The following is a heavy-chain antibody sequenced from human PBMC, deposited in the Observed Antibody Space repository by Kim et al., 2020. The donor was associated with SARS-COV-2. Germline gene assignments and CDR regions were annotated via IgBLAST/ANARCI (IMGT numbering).Heavy chain of an antibody. J-gene: IGHJ6*02. Sequence: GGSLRLSCAASGFTFSSYAMHWVRQAPGKGLEWVAVIWYDGSNKYYADSVKGRFTISRDNSKNTLYLQMNSLRAEDTAVYYCANEWIQLWLSSYYYSGMDVWGQGTTVTVSS. D-gene: IGHD5-18*01. CDR2: IWYDGSNK. CDR3: ANEWIQLWLSSYYYSGMDV. V-gene: IGHV3-33*06. CDR1: GFTFSSYA.